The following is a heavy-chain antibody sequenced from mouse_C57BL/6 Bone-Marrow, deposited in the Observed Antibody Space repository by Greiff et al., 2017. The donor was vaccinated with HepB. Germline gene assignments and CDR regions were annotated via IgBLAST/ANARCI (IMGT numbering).Heavy chain of an antibody. V-gene: IGHV5-9-1*02. Sequence: EVMLVESGEGLVKPGGSLKLSCAASGFTFSSYAMSWVRQTPEKRLEWVAYISSGGDYIYYADTVKGRFTISRDNARNTLYLQMSSLKSEDTAMYYCTNLYYYGNAMDYWGQGTSVTVSS. CDR1: GFTFSSYA. CDR3: TNLYYYGNAMDY. D-gene: IGHD1-1*01. J-gene: IGHJ4*01. CDR2: ISSGGDYI.